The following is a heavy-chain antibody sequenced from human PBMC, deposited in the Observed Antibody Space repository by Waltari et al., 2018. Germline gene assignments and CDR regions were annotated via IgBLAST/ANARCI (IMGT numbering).Heavy chain of an antibody. CDR1: GFTFRNYE. D-gene: IGHD1-26*01. CDR3: ARGEGGANEY. J-gene: IGHJ4*01. V-gene: IGHV3-48*03. CDR2: ISSGGSTR. Sequence: EVQLVESGGGLVQPGGSLRLLCAASGFTFRNYEMNWVRQAPGKGLEWVSYISSGGSTRVYADSVKGRFTIARDNAKNSVYLEMNSLRADDTAIYYCARGEGGANEYWGQGTLVTVSS.